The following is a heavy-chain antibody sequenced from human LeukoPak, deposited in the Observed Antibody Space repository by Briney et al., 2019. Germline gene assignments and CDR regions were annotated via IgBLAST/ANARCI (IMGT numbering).Heavy chain of an antibody. CDR3: ARGKGEYFDY. CDR1: GFTFSSYA. CDR2: ISYDGSNK. D-gene: IGHD3-16*01. J-gene: IGHJ4*02. V-gene: IGHV3-30*04. Sequence: QAGGSLRLSCAASGFTFSSYAMHWVRQAPGKGLEWVAVISYDGSNKYYADSVKGRFTISRDNSKNTLYLQMNSLRAEDTAVYYCARGKGEYFDYWGQGTLVTASS.